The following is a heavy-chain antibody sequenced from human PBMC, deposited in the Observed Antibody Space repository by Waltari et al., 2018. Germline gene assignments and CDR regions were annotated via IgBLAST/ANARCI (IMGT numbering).Heavy chain of an antibody. Sequence: QVQLQQWGAGLLKPSETLSLTCAVYGGSFSGYYWSWIRQPPGKGLEWIGEINHSGSTNYNPSLKSRVTISVDTSKNQFSLKLSSVTAADTAVYYCARRPGMDYYYGMDVWGQGTTVTVSS. V-gene: IGHV4-34*01. J-gene: IGHJ6*02. CDR3: ARRPGMDYYYGMDV. CDR2: INHSGST. CDR1: GGSFSGYY. D-gene: IGHD6-6*01.